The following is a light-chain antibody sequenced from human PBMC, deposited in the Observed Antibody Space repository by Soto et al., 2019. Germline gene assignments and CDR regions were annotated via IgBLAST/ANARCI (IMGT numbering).Light chain of an antibody. Sequence: PGERATLSCRASQSLSSSLAWYQQKPGQAPRVLIYDTSSRATGIPARFSGSGSGTDFTLTISSLEPEDSAVYYCQQYGSSGTFGQGTKVDIK. CDR2: DTS. CDR1: QSLSSS. CDR3: QQYGSSGT. J-gene: IGKJ1*01. V-gene: IGKV3-11*01.